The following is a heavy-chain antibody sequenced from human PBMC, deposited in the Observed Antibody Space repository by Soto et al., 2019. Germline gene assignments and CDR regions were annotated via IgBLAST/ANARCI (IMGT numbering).Heavy chain of an antibody. CDR3: ARDLSGSSRRRRWLDP. CDR1: GCPLNRSNW. J-gene: IGHJ5*02. Sequence: PSETLSPTPPFSGCPLNRSNWLSLVRPPPRKGLEWIGEIYHSGSTNYNPSLKSRVTISVDKSKNQFSLKLSSVTAADTAVYYCARDLSGSSRRRRWLDPWGQGTLVTVDS. V-gene: IGHV4-4*02. CDR2: IYHSGST. D-gene: IGHD2-2*01.